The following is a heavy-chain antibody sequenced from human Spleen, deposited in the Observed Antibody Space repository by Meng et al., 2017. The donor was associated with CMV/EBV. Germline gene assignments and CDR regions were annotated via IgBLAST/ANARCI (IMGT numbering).Heavy chain of an antibody. CDR2: ISPTNSYI. CDR1: GFIMSRYS. J-gene: IGHJ4*02. V-gene: IGHV3-21*04. Sequence: GESLKISCTASGFIMSRYSMNWVRQAPGKGLEWVSSISPTNSYIYYADSVKGRFTISRDNAKNSLYLQMNSLRADDTAVYYCARDRGWKDYPTFCFNNWGQGTLVTVSS. CDR3: ARDRGWKDYPTFCFNN. D-gene: IGHD3-10*01.